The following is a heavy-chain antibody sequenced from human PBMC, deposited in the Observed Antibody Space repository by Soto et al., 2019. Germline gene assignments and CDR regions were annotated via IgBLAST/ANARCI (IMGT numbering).Heavy chain of an antibody. CDR2: IYYSGST. D-gene: IGHD3-22*01. CDR3: ASYSDSSGYLAYFDY. J-gene: IGHJ4*02. CDR1: GGSVSSGTYY. V-gene: IGHV4-61*01. Sequence: PSETLSLTCTVSGGSVSSGTYYWNWIRQPPGKGLEWIGYIYYSGSTHYNPSLKSRVTISLDASKNQFSLELDSVTAAGTAVYFCASYSDSSGYLAYFDYWGQGTLVTVSS.